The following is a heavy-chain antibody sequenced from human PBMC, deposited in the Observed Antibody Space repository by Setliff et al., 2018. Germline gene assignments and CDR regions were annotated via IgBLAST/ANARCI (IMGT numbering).Heavy chain of an antibody. Sequence: VKVSCKASGYTFTGYYIHWVRQAPGQGLEYMGWINPNSGGTNYAQKFQGRVTMTSDTSTNTVYLEVSSLRSEDTAVYFCARDRFYNSWSGTSITAPHDAFDIWGQGTMVTVSS. CDR3: ARDRFYNSWSGTSITAPHDAFDI. V-gene: IGHV1-2*02. CDR2: INPNSGGT. D-gene: IGHD3-3*01. CDR1: GYTFTGYY. J-gene: IGHJ3*02.